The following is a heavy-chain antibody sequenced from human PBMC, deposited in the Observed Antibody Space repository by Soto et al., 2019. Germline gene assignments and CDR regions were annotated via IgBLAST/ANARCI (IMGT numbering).Heavy chain of an antibody. D-gene: IGHD3-22*01. CDR1: ASSMSEYY. CDR2: IYYLGST. CDR3: ARGGYDGCESHCRAN. V-gene: IGHV4-59*01. J-gene: IGHJ1*01. Sequence: SATLSLTCSAAASSMSEYYWSWIRPSPGKGLEWIGYIYYLGSTDYNPSLTSRVTRSVDTSKRQFSLRLTSVTAADTAVYLCARGGYDGCESHCRANWG.